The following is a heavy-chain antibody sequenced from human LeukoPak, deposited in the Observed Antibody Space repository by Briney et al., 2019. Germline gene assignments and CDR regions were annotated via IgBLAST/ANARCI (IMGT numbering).Heavy chain of an antibody. CDR2: IYSGGST. CDR1: GFTVSSNY. D-gene: IGHD3-10*01. CDR3: AKPELLWFGEPGGYDY. V-gene: IGHV3-53*01. Sequence: GGSLRLSCAASGFTVSSNYMSWVRQAPGKGLEWVSVIYSGGSTYYADSVKGRFTISRDNSKNTLYLQMNSLRAEDTAVYYCAKPELLWFGEPGGYDYWGQGTLVTVSS. J-gene: IGHJ4*02.